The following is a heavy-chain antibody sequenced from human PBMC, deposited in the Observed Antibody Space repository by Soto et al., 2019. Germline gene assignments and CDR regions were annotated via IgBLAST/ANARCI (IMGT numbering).Heavy chain of an antibody. V-gene: IGHV1-69*13. Sequence: GASVKVSCKASGVTFSSYAIIWVRQAPGQGLEWMGGIIPIFGTANYAQKFQGRVTITADESTSTAYMELSSLRSDDTAIYYCARDGFYAGSGRYSYGHSPPRYYAMEVWG. D-gene: IGHD5-18*01. CDR3: ARDGFYAGSGRYSYGHSPPRYYAMEV. CDR2: IIPIFGTA. CDR1: GVTFSSYA. J-gene: IGHJ6*02.